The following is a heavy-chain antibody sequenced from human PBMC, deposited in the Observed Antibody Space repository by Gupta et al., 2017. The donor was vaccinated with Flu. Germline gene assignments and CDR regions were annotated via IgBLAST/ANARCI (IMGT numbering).Heavy chain of an antibody. CDR3: AKLVSATLG. CDR1: GFAFDTYA. V-gene: IGHV3-23*01. J-gene: IGHJ4*02. Sequence: DVQLLESGGGFVQPGGSLRLSCTASGFAFDTYAMDWVRQSPGKELEWVAAISGNGETPYYAESVKGHFTISRDNSKSTLYLQMNNLRVDDTAVYYCAKLVSATLGWGQGTLITVSS. D-gene: IGHD3-10*01. CDR2: ISGNGETP.